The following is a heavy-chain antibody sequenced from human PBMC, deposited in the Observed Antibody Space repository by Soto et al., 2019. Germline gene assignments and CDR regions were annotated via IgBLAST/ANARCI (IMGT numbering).Heavy chain of an antibody. CDR2: INPNSGGT. Sequence: QVQLVQSGAEVKKPGASVKVSCKASGYTFTGYYMHWVRQAPGQGLEWMGWINPNSGGTNYAQKFQGRVTMTRDTSISTAYMELSRLRSDDTAVYYCAVPLRVGTPGDLAAPDFGMDVWGQGTTVTVSS. CDR3: AVPLRVGTPGDLAAPDFGMDV. V-gene: IGHV1-2*02. J-gene: IGHJ6*02. CDR1: GYTFTGYY. D-gene: IGHD6-6*01.